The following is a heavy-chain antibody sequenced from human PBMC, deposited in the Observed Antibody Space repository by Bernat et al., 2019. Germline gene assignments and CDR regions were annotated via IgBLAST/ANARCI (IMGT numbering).Heavy chain of an antibody. CDR3: ATVMLLAYCSGDGYRGGAFDI. CDR1: GYTLTELS. D-gene: IGHD2-21*02. CDR2: FDPEDGET. J-gene: IGHJ3*02. V-gene: IGHV1-24*01. Sequence: QVQLVQSGAEVKKPGASVKVSCKVSGYTLTELSMHWVRQAPGKGLEWMGGFDPEDGETIYAQKFQGEVTMTEDTSKEAAYMELSRLRSEDKAVYYGATVMLLAYCSGDGYRGGAFDIWGQGTMVTVSS.